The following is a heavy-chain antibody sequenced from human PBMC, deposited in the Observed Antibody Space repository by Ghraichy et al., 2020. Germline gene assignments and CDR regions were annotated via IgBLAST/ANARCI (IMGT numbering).Heavy chain of an antibody. D-gene: IGHD3-10*01. CDR3: ARKNYYGSGGTIDY. CDR2: IYWDDDK. J-gene: IGHJ4*02. Sequence: SGPTLVKPTQTLTLTCTFSGFSLSTSGVGVGWIRQPPGKALEWLALIYWDDDKRYSPSLKSRLTITKDTSKNQVVLTMTNMDPVDTATYYCARKNYYGSGGTIDYWGQGTLVTVSS. CDR1: GFSLSTSGVG. V-gene: IGHV2-5*02.